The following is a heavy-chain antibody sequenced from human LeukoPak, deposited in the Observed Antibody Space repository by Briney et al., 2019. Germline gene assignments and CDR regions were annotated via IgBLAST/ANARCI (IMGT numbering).Heavy chain of an antibody. CDR2: IYYSGST. Sequence: PSETLSLTCTVSGGSISSYYWSWIRQPPGKGLEWIGYIYYSGSTNYNPSLKSRVTISVDTSKNLFSLKLSSVTAADTAVYYCARGTWGNWFDPWGQGTLVTVSS. CDR3: ARGTWGNWFDP. V-gene: IGHV4-59*01. CDR1: GGSISSYY. J-gene: IGHJ5*02. D-gene: IGHD7-27*01.